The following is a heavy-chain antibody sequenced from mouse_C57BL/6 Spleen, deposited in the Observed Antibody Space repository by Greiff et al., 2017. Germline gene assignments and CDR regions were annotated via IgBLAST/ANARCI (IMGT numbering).Heavy chain of an antibody. CDR1: GYTFTEYT. D-gene: IGHD1-1*01. J-gene: IGHJ4*01. Sequence: VKLQESGAELVKPGASVKLSCKASGYTFTEYTIHWVKQRSGQGLEWIGWFYPGSGSIKYNEKFKDKATLTADKSSSTVYMELSRLTSEDSAVYFCARHEEGTVVDYYAMDYWGQGTSVTVSS. CDR2: FYPGSGSI. V-gene: IGHV1-62-2*01. CDR3: ARHEEGTVVDYYAMDY.